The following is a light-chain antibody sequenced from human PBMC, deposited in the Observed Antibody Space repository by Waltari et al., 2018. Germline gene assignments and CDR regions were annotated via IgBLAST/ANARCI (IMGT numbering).Light chain of an antibody. J-gene: IGLJ3*02. Sequence: QSALTQPASVSGSLGQSITISCTGTSSDIGFYNYVSWYQQHPGKAPKLIIYDVLKWPAGVSSRFSGSTSGNTASLTISGLQAEDEADYYCNSYTGYYAWVFGGGTKLTVL. V-gene: IGLV2-14*01. CDR1: SSDIGFYNY. CDR3: NSYTGYYAWV. CDR2: DVL.